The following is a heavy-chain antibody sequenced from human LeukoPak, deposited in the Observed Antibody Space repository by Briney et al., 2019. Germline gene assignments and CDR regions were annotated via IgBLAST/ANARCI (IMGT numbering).Heavy chain of an antibody. CDR3: ARQAGYCSSTSCQNWFDP. CDR2: IYPGDSDT. V-gene: IGHV5-51*01. CDR1: GYSFTSYW. Sequence: GESLKISCKGSGYSFTSYWIGWVRQMPGKGLEWMGIIYPGDSDTRYSPSFQGQVTISADKSISTAYLQWSSLKASDTAMYYCARQAGYCSSTSCQNWFDPWGQGTLVTVSS. D-gene: IGHD2-2*01. J-gene: IGHJ5*02.